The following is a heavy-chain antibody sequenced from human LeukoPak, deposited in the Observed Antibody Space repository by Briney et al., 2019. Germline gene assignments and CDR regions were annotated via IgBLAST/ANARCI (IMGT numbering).Heavy chain of an antibody. CDR3: ACLIVGATPSFDY. D-gene: IGHD1-26*01. J-gene: IGHJ4*02. CDR1: GFTFTSYE. Sequence: GGSLKLSCAASGFTFTSYEMNWVRQAPGKGLEWVSYISSSGSTIYYADYLKGRFTISRDNAKNSLYLQMNSLRADDTAVYYCACLIVGATPSFDYWGQGTLVTVSS. V-gene: IGHV3-48*03. CDR2: ISSSGSTI.